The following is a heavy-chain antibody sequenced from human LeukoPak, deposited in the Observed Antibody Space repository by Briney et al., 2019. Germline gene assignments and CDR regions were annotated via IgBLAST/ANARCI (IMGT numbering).Heavy chain of an antibody. CDR2: INPNSGGT. CDR3: ARDLGAVHPGYCSGGSCPGGYNWFDP. CDR1: GYTFTDYY. V-gene: IGHV1-2*04. Sequence: ASVKVSCKSSGYTFTDYYIHWVRQAPGQGLEWMGWINPNSGGTNYAQKFQGWVTMTRDTSISTAYMELSRLRSDDTAVYYCARDLGAVHPGYCSGGSCPGGYNWFDPWGQGTLVTVSS. J-gene: IGHJ5*02. D-gene: IGHD2-15*01.